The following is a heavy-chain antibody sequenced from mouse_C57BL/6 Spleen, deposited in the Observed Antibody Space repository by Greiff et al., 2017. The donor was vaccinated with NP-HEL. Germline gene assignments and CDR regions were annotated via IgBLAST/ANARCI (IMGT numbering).Heavy chain of an antibody. CDR3: ARGKNYYYEMGYAMDY. CDR2: ITPSSGYT. CDR1: GYTFTSYT. Sequence: VKLVESGAELARPGASVKMSCKASGYTFTSYTMHWVKQRPGQGLEWIGYITPSSGYTTYNQKFKDKATLTADKSSSTAYMQLSRLTSEDSAFYYCARGKNYYYEMGYAMDYWGQGTSVTVSS. D-gene: IGHD1-1*01. J-gene: IGHJ4*01. V-gene: IGHV1-4*01.